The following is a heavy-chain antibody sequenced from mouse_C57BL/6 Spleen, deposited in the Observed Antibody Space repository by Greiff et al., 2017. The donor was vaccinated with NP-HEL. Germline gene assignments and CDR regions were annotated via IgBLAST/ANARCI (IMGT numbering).Heavy chain of an antibody. Sequence: VHLVESGAELVKPGASVKISCKASGYAFSSYWMNWVKQRPGKGLEWIGQIYPGDGDTNYNGKFKGKATLTADKSSSTAYMQLSSLTSEDSAVYFCARNYDGYLYAMDYWGQGTSVTVSS. CDR2: IYPGDGDT. CDR3: ARNYDGYLYAMDY. D-gene: IGHD2-3*01. V-gene: IGHV1-80*01. J-gene: IGHJ4*01. CDR1: GYAFSSYW.